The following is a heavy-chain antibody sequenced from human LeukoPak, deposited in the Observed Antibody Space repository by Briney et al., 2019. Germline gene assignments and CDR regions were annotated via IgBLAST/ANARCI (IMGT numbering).Heavy chain of an antibody. Sequence: PGGSLRLSCAASGFTFSSCAMHWVRQAPGKRLEWVAVISYDGSNKYYADSVKGRFTISRDNSKNTLYLQMNSLRAEDTAVYYCAWGHSSGWYIGIWGQGTMVTVSS. V-gene: IGHV3-30-3*01. D-gene: IGHD6-19*01. CDR3: AWGHSSGWYIGI. CDR2: ISYDGSNK. CDR1: GFTFSSCA. J-gene: IGHJ3*02.